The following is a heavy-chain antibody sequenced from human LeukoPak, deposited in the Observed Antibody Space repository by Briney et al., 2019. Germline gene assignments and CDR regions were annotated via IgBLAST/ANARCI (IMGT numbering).Heavy chain of an antibody. CDR1: GGSFSGYY. J-gene: IGHJ3*02. D-gene: IGHD3-10*01. CDR3: ARVPTYGLRDAFDI. CDR2: INHSGST. Sequence: TSETLSLTCAVYGGSFSGYYWSWIRQPPGKGLEWIGEINHSGSTNYNPSLKSRVTISVDTSKNQFSLKLSSVTAADTAVYYCARVPTYGLRDAFDIWGQGTMVTVSS. V-gene: IGHV4-34*01.